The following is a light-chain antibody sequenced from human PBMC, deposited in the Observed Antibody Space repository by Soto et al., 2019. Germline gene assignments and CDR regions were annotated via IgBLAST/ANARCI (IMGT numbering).Light chain of an antibody. CDR2: ATS. Sequence: EIVLTQSPGTLSLSPEERATLSCRASQSVDSSYLSWYQHKPGQAPRLRIYATSSRATGIPDRFSGSGSGTDFTLTISRLEPEDFAVYYCQRYGASSFTFGQGTNLEIK. CDR3: QRYGASSFT. CDR1: QSVDSSY. V-gene: IGKV3-20*01. J-gene: IGKJ2*01.